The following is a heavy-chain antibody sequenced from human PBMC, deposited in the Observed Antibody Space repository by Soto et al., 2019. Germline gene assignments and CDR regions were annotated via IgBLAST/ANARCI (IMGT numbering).Heavy chain of an antibody. J-gene: IGHJ5*02. D-gene: IGHD3-3*01. Sequence: SETLSLTCTVSGGSITSGTYYWGWIRQPPGKGLEWIGSIYYTGNTYYNPSLKSPVTISVDMSTNQFSLRLSSVTAADTAVYYCARHIARFLNWFDPWGQGTLVTASS. CDR1: GGSITSGTYY. CDR2: IYYTGNT. CDR3: ARHIARFLNWFDP. V-gene: IGHV4-39*01.